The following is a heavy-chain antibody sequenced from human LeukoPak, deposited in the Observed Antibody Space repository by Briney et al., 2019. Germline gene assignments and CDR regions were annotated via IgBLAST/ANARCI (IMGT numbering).Heavy chain of an antibody. CDR1: GITFSRSW. J-gene: IGHJ4*02. CDR3: ARDRGGRSGLDD. Sequence: PGGSLRLSCAASGITFSRSWMSCVRQAPGKGLEWVAFIKEDGGEIFYVDSVKGRFTIYRDNAENFLYLQMNSLRAEDTAVYYCARDRGGRSGLDDWGQGTLVIVSS. V-gene: IGHV3-7*04. D-gene: IGHD2-15*01. CDR2: IKEDGGEI.